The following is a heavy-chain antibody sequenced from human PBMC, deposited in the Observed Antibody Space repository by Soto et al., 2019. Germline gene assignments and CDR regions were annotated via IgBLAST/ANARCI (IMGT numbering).Heavy chain of an antibody. CDR3: ARSIPGTTSFDS. V-gene: IGHV3-72*01. D-gene: IGHD1-7*01. CDR1: GFTFSDYY. Sequence: EVHLVESGGGLVQPGGTLRLSGAGSGFTFSDYYIDWVRQAPGKGLEWVGRSRDKGNSYSTDYAASVKGRFTVSRDTSNNSLYLQMNSLNADDTALYYWARSIPGTTSFDSWGQGTPVTGSS. CDR2: SRDKGNSYST. J-gene: IGHJ4*02.